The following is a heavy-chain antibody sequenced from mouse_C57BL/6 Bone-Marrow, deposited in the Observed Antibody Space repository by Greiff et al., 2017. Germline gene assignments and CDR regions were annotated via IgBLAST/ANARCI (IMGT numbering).Heavy chain of an antibody. CDR3: ARDYSNPYAMDY. CDR1: GYTFTSYW. D-gene: IGHD2-5*01. Sequence: QVQLQQPGAELVMPGASVKLSCKASGYTFTSYWMHWVKQRPGQGLEWIGEIDPSDSYTNYNQKFKGKSTLTVDKSSSTAYMQLSSLTSDDSAVYYCARDYSNPYAMDYWGQGTSVTVSS. CDR2: IDPSDSYT. V-gene: IGHV1-69*01. J-gene: IGHJ4*01.